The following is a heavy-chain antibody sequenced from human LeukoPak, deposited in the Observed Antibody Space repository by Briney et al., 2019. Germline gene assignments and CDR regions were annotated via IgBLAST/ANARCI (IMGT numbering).Heavy chain of an antibody. V-gene: IGHV5-51*01. CDR2: IYPGDSDT. J-gene: IGHJ5*02. D-gene: IGHD3-3*01. CDR1: GYSFTSYW. Sequence: PGESLKISCKGSGYSFTSYWIGWVRQMPGKGLEWMGIIYPGDSDTRYSPSFQGQVTISADKSISTAYLQWSSLKASDTAMYYCARLGYDFWSGYLFDPWGQGTLVTVSS. CDR3: ARLGYDFWSGYLFDP.